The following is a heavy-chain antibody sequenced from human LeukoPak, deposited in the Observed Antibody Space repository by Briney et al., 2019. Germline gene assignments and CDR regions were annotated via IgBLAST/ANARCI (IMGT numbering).Heavy chain of an antibody. Sequence: KPSETLSLTCTVSGDSISSSYWSWIRHPPGKRLEWVGYVHYTGKTNYNPSLNNRATISVDMSKNQFSLTLTSVTLADTAVYYCVRGYYDRSDSSNPFDSRGQGTLVTVSA. CDR1: GDSISSSY. J-gene: IGHJ4*02. CDR2: VHYTGKT. V-gene: IGHV4-59*01. D-gene: IGHD3-22*01. CDR3: VRGYYDRSDSSNPFDS.